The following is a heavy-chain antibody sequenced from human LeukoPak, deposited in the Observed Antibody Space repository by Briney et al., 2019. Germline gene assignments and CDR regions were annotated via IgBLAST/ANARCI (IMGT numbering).Heavy chain of an antibody. D-gene: IGHD5/OR15-5a*01. CDR1: GGSIGSYH. V-gene: IGHV4-59*01. CDR2: IHYTWNA. Sequence: SETLSLTCSVSGGSIGSYHWSWIRQTPGKGLEWIGHIHYTWNAKYNPSLKSRVTISLDRSNNQFSLRLSSVTAADSAVYYCARVASKGGMDVWGQGTTVTVS. CDR3: ARVASKGGMDV. J-gene: IGHJ6*02.